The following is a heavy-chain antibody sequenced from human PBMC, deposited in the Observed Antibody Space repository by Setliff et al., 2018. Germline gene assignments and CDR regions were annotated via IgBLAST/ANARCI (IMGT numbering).Heavy chain of an antibody. Sequence: ASVKVSCKDSGYTSSTYGISWVRQAPGQGLEWMGWISAYNGNTNYAQKLQGRVTMTTDTSTSTAYMELRSLRSDDTAVYYCARLPLPAAWELLDIRYYYYYMDVWGKGTTVTVSS. J-gene: IGHJ6*03. CDR2: ISAYNGNT. D-gene: IGHD1-26*01. CDR3: ARLPLPAAWELLDIRYYYYYMDV. V-gene: IGHV1-18*01. CDR1: GYTSSTYG.